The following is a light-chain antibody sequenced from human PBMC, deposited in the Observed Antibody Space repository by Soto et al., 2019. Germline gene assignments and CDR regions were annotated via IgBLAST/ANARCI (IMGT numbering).Light chain of an antibody. J-gene: IGKJ4*01. CDR2: GAS. V-gene: IGKV3-20*01. Sequence: EIVLPQSPDTLSLSPGESATLSCRASQAVSSNYLAWYQQKPGQAPRLLIYGASSRATGIPDRFSGSGSGTDFTLTIRRLEPEDLVVYYCQQYGSSPPLTVGGGTKVDIK. CDR1: QAVSSNY. CDR3: QQYGSSPPLT.